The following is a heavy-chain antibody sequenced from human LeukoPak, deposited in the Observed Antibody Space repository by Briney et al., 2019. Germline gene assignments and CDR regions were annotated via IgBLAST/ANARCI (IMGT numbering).Heavy chain of an antibody. CDR1: GFTFSSYW. V-gene: IGHV3-74*01. J-gene: IGHJ4*02. CDR2: INTDGSRT. D-gene: IGHD1-26*01. CDR3: ARQTGATTTGGYYFDH. Sequence: GGSLRLSCAASGFTFSSYWMYWVRQAPGKGLVWVSRINTDGSRTSYADSVKGRFSISRDNAKNTLDLQMNSLRADDTAVYYCARQTGATTTGGYYFDHWGQGTLVTVSS.